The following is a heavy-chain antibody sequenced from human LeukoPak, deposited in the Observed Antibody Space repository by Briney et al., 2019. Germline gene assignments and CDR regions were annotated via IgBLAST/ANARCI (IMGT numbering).Heavy chain of an antibody. CDR1: GGSFSGYY. CDR2: SNHRGIS. Sequence: AEILSLTCAVYGGSFSGYYWSWIRQPPGKGLEWIGESNHRGISDYNPSLKSRVTISVDTSKNPFSLKMSSVTAADTAVYYCARGFCSSTSCDASDAFDVWGQGTMVTVSS. V-gene: IGHV4-34*01. D-gene: IGHD2-2*01. CDR3: ARGFCSSTSCDASDAFDV. J-gene: IGHJ3*01.